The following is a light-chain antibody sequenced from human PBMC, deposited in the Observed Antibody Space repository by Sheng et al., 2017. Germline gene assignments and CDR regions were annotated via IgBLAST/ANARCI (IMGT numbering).Light chain of an antibody. CDR2: AAS. V-gene: IGKV1-39*01. Sequence: DIQMTQSPSSLSASVGDRVTITCRASQSINNYLNWYHQKPGKAPKLLIYAASSLQSGVPSRFSGSGSGTDFTLTISTLQPEDFATYYCQQTYGSLTWTFGPGTKVE. J-gene: IGKJ1*01. CDR1: QSINNY. CDR3: QQTYGSLTWT.